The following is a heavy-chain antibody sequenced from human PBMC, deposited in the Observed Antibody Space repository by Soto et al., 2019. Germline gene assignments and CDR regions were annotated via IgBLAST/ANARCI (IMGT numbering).Heavy chain of an antibody. Sequence: PGGSLRLSCAASGFTFSSYGMHWVRQAPGKGLEWVAVIWYDGSNKYYADSVKGRFTISRDNSKNTLYLQMNSLRAEDTAVYYCARESLGYCSGGSCYSPPGAFEIDYWGQGTLVTVSS. D-gene: IGHD2-15*01. J-gene: IGHJ4*02. V-gene: IGHV3-33*01. CDR3: ARESLGYCSGGSCYSPPGAFEIDY. CDR1: GFTFSSYG. CDR2: IWYDGSNK.